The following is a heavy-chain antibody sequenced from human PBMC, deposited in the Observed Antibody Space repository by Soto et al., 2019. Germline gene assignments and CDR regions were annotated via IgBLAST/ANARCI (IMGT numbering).Heavy chain of an antibody. CDR3: ARVTTFYDILTSSYALNYFDY. Sequence: GGSLRLSCTASGFSVTSNYMTWVRQAPGKGLECVSVIYAGGNTYYADSVKGRFTISSDNSKNTLYLQMNNLRAEDTAVYYCARVTTFYDILTSSYALNYFDYWGQGTRVTVSS. CDR2: IYAGGNT. CDR1: GFSVTSNY. D-gene: IGHD3-9*01. J-gene: IGHJ4*02. V-gene: IGHV3-53*01.